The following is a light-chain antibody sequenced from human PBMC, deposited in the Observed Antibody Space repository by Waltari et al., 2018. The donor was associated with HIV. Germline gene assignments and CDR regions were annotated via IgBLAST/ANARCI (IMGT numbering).Light chain of an antibody. V-gene: IGKV1-9*01. Sequence: DIQLTQSPSFLSASVGDRVPFTCRASQGIRNSLAWYQQRPGKAPNLLISAASTLHSGVPSRFSGSGSGTDFTLTISSLQPEDFATYYCQQFKTYPLTFGPGTKVDVK. J-gene: IGKJ3*01. CDR2: AAS. CDR1: QGIRNS. CDR3: QQFKTYPLT.